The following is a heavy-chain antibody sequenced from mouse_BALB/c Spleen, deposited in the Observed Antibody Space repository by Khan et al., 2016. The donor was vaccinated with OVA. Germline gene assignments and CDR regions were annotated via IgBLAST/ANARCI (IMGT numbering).Heavy chain of an antibody. CDR2: ISSGGST. J-gene: IGHJ2*01. CDR3: AREAYRYDEYYFDY. V-gene: IGHV5-6-5*01. D-gene: IGHD2-14*01. Sequence: AVSGFTFSSYAMSWVRQTPEKRLEWVASISSGGSTYYPDSVKGRFTISRDNARNIVYLQMSSLRSEDMAMYYCAREAYRYDEYYFDYWGKGTTLTVSS. CDR1: GFTFSSYA.